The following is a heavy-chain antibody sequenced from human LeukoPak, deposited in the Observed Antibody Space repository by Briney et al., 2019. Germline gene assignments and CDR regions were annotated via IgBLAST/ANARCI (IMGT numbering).Heavy chain of an antibody. CDR2: IYYSGST. J-gene: IGHJ4*02. V-gene: IGHV4-59*01. D-gene: IGHD3-16*01. CDR1: GGSISSYY. Sequence: SETLSHTCTVSGGSISSYYWSWIRQPPGKGLEWIGYIYYSGSTNYNPSLKSRVAISVDTSKNQFSLKLSSVTAADTAVYYCARAGRSRGSPFDYWGQGTLVTVSS. CDR3: ARAGRSRGSPFDY.